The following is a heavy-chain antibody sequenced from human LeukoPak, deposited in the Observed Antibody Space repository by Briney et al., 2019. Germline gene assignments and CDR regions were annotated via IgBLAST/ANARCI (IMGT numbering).Heavy chain of an antibody. CDR3: ARDGSGSFLDAFDI. CDR2: IYTSGST. CDR1: GGSISSYY. V-gene: IGHV4-4*07. D-gene: IGHD1-26*01. Sequence: TSETLSLTCTVSGGSISSYYWSWIRQPAGKGLEWIGRIYTSGSTNYNPSLKSRVTISVDKSKNQFSLKLSSVTAADTAVYYCARDGSGSFLDAFDIWGQGTMVTVSS. J-gene: IGHJ3*02.